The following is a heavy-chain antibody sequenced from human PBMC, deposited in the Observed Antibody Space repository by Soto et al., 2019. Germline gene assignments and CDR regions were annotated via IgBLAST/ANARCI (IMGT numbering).Heavy chain of an antibody. Sequence: QVTVKESGPTLAKPTQPLTLTCSFTGFSLSSSGAGVGWFRQSPGKTLEWLALTYWNDEIRYSPSLASRLTITKDTSNEQVVLTLTNLSSVDTATYYCSHLDLRGSSAYTHVWDVWGQGTTVTVSS. D-gene: IGHD3-16*01. V-gene: IGHV2-5*01. CDR2: TYWNDEI. CDR3: SHLDLRGSSAYTHVWDV. CDR1: GFSLSSSGAG. J-gene: IGHJ6*02.